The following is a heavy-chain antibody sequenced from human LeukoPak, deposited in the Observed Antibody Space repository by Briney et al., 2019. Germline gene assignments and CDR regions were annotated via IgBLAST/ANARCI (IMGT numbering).Heavy chain of an antibody. CDR2: ISAYNGNT. D-gene: IGHD4-17*01. CDR1: GYTFTSYG. J-gene: IGHJ6*02. Sequence: ASVKVSCKASGYTFTSYGISWVRQAPGQGLEWMGWISAYNGNTNYAQKLQGRVTMTTDTSTSTAYMELRSLRSDDTAVYYCARDQDGDSQGGYYYGMDVWGQGTTVTVSS. CDR3: ARDQDGDSQGGYYYGMDV. V-gene: IGHV1-18*01.